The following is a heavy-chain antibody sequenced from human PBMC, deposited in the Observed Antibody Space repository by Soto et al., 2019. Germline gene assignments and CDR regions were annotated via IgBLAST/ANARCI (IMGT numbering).Heavy chain of an antibody. CDR3: ARASLSGWLVGSGHYFDY. CDR1: GGSISSSNW. Sequence: QVQLQESGPGLVKPSGTLSLTCAVSGGSISSSNWWSWVRQPPGKGLEWIGEIYHSGSTNYNPSLKSRVTISVDKSKNQFSLKLSSVTAADTAVYYCARASLSGWLVGSGHYFDYWGQGTLVTVSS. CDR2: IYHSGST. J-gene: IGHJ4*02. V-gene: IGHV4-4*02. D-gene: IGHD6-19*01.